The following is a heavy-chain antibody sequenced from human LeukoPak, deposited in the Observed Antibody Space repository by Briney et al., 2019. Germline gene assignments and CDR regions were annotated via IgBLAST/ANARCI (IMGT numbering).Heavy chain of an antibody. V-gene: IGHV3-9*01. J-gene: IGHJ6*02. CDR1: GFTFDDYA. D-gene: IGHD3-10*01. CDR3: AREGYYYGSGSVYYGMDV. CDR2: ISWNSGRI. Sequence: GRSLRLSCAGSGFTFDDYAMHWVRQAPGKGLEWVSGISWNSGRIGYADSVKGRFTISRDNAKHSLYLQMNSLRAEDTAVYYCAREGYYYGSGSVYYGMDVWGQGTTVTVSS.